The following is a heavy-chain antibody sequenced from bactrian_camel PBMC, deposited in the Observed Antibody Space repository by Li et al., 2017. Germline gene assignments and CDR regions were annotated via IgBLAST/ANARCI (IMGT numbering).Heavy chain of an antibody. D-gene: IGHD3*01. CDR1: EYVDNYKRGGYC. CDR3: AALPCRLMTAIQGLGVSPSVGGY. CDR2: LDADGRTT. Sequence: HVQLVESGGGSVQAGGSLRLSCEASEYVDNYKRGGYCMAWFRQAPGKEREGVAVLDADGRTTLYRDSVKGRFTTSKDYARNTLYLQMSSLRPEDSARYYCAALPCRLMTAIQGLGVSPSVGGYWGQGTQVTVS. J-gene: IGHJ4*01. V-gene: IGHV3S1*01.